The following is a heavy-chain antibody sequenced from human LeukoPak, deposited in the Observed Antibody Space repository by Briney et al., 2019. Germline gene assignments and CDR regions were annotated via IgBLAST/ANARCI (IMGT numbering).Heavy chain of an antibody. CDR2: FDPEDGET. CDR3: ATLLAEAPGYYFDY. Sequence: GSVKVSCKVSGYTLTELSMHWVRQAPGKGLEWMGGFDPEDGETIYAQKFQGRVTMTEDTSTDTAYMELSSLRSEDTAVYYCATLLAEAPGYYFDYWGQGTLVTVSS. D-gene: IGHD6-13*01. CDR1: GYTLTELS. V-gene: IGHV1-24*01. J-gene: IGHJ4*02.